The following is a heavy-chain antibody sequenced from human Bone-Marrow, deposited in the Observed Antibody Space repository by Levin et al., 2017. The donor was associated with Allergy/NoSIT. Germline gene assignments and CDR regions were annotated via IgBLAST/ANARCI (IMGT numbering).Heavy chain of an antibody. Sequence: GESLKISCAASTFTFNSHWMHWVRQAPGKGLMRISRINSDGSSTNYADSVKGRFTISRDNAKNTVYLQMNSLRAEDTAVYYCARGWYYFDYWGQGTLVTVSS. CDR2: INSDGSST. CDR1: TFTFNSHW. CDR3: ARGWYYFDY. V-gene: IGHV3-74*01. J-gene: IGHJ4*02.